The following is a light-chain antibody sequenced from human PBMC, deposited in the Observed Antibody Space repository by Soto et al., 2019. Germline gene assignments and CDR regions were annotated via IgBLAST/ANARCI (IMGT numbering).Light chain of an antibody. Sequence: EIVRTQSPATLSVSPGDTATLSCRASQSVSGNLAWYQQKPGQAPRLLIYGASTRATGIPARFSGSGSGTEFTLTINGLQSEDFAVYYCQQYNDWPPWTFGQGTKVESK. J-gene: IGKJ1*01. CDR1: QSVSGN. CDR3: QQYNDWPPWT. V-gene: IGKV3-15*01. CDR2: GAS.